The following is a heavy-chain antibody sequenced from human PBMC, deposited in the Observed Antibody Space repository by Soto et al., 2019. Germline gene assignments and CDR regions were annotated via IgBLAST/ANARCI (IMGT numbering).Heavy chain of an antibody. Sequence: GGSLRLSCAASGFTFSSYAMSWVRQAPGKGLEWVSAISGSGGSTYYADSVKGRFTISRDNSKNTLYLQMNSLRAEDTAVYYCAKVSSFYDILTGPPCFDYWGQGTLVTVSS. D-gene: IGHD3-9*01. CDR1: GFTFSSYA. CDR3: AKVSSFYDILTGPPCFDY. CDR2: ISGSGGST. J-gene: IGHJ4*02. V-gene: IGHV3-23*01.